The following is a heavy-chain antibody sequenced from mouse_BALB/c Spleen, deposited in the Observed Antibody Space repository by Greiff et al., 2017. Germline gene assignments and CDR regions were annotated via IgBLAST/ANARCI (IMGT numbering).Heavy chain of an antibody. Sequence: EVQLQQSGPELVKPGASVKISCKTSGYTFTEYTMNWVKQSNGKSLEWIGNIDPYYGGTSYNQKFKGKATLTVDKSSSTAYMQLKSLTSEDSAVYYCARGGGYYVYFDYWGQGTTLTVSS. J-gene: IGHJ2*01. CDR3: ARGGGYYVYFDY. D-gene: IGHD2-3*01. CDR2: IDPYYGGT. V-gene: IGHV1S135*01. CDR1: GYTFTEYT.